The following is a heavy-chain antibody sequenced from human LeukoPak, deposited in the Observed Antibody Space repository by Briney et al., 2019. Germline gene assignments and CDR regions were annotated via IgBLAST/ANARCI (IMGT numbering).Heavy chain of an antibody. D-gene: IGHD3-10*01. Sequence: GGSLRLSCAASGFTFSSYGMHWVRQAPGKGLEWVAVISYDGSNKYYADSVKGRFTISRDNAKNSLYLQMNSLRDEDTAVYYCASSYYPTLDVWGQGTTVTVSS. CDR1: GFTFSSYG. J-gene: IGHJ6*02. CDR3: ASSYYPTLDV. V-gene: IGHV3-30*03. CDR2: ISYDGSNK.